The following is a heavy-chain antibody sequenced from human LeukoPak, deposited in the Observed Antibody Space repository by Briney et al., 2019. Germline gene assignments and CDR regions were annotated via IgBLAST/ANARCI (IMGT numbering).Heavy chain of an antibody. V-gene: IGHV3-7*01. CDR3: ARDPTIPGIAVAGFDF. CDR2: IKTDGSLI. CDR1: GFTFSSYW. Sequence: GGSLRLSCVASGFTFSSYWMTWVRQAPGKGLEWVANIKTDGSLIYYVDSVKGRFTISRDNAKNSLYLQMNSLRVEDTAVYYCARDPTIPGIAVAGFDFWGQGTLVTVSS. D-gene: IGHD6-19*01. J-gene: IGHJ4*02.